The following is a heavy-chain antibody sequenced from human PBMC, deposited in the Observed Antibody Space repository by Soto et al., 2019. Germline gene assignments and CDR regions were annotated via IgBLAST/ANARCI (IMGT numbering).Heavy chain of an antibody. D-gene: IGHD2-21*02. CDR2: ISGYNGKT. CDR3: AREGDVPYYSYGMDV. V-gene: IGHV1-18*01. CDR1: GYTFTSYG. J-gene: IGHJ6*02. Sequence: QVQLVQSGGEVRKPGASVTVSCKASGYTFTSYGISWVRQAPGQGLEWMGWISGYNGKTNYAQKVQDRVTMTTDTSTSTVYLELRSLRFEDTAVYYCAREGDVPYYSYGMDVWGQGTTVTVSS.